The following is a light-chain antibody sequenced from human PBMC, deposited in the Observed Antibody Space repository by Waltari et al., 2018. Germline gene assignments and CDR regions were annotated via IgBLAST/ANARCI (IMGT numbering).Light chain of an antibody. CDR3: SSYTRSSTYV. CDR2: DVS. Sequence: QSALTQPASVSGSPGQSITISCTGTSSDVGGYNYVSWYQQHPGKAPKLMIYDVSKLPSGVSKRSYGSKYGNTAALTSAGLQAEDEADYYCSSYTRSSTYVFGTGTKVTVL. CDR1: SSDVGGYNY. V-gene: IGLV2-14*01. J-gene: IGLJ1*01.